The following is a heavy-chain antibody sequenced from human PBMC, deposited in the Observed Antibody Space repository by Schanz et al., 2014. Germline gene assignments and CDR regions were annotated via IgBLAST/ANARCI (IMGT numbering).Heavy chain of an antibody. CDR2: ISYDGSNK. CDR1: GFAFSVYG. V-gene: IGHV3-30*19. J-gene: IGHJ6*02. D-gene: IGHD2-15*01. CDR3: AKGMGYCSGGTCYDYYYYGLDV. Sequence: QVQMVESGGGVVQPGRSLRLSCAASGFAFSVYGMHWVRQAPGKGPEWVAVISYDGSNKYYADSVKGRFTISRDNSKNTLYLQMNTLRAEDTAVFYCAKGMGYCSGGTCYDYYYYGLDVWGQGTTXTASS.